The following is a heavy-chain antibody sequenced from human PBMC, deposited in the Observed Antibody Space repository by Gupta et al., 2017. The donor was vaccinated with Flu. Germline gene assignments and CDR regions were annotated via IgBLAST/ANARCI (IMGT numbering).Heavy chain of an antibody. Sequence: LIIYWLNWVRRAPGKGPEWVANIKGDGSEINYVDSVKGRFTISRDNAKRSLYLQMSSLRVEDTAVYYCARGPNSGYSYLDTWGQGTLVTVSS. CDR3: ARGPNSGYSYLDT. CDR2: IKGDGSEI. D-gene: IGHD3-22*01. J-gene: IGHJ5*02. V-gene: IGHV3-7*01. CDR1: LIIYW.